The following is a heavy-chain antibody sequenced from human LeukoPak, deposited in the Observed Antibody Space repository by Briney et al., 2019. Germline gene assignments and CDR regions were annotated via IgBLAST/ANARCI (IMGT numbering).Heavy chain of an antibody. CDR1: GYTFTSYD. J-gene: IGHJ6*02. Sequence: ASVKVSCKASGYTFTSYDINWVRQATGQGLEGMGWMNPNSGNTGYAQKFQGRVTMTRNTSISTAYMELSSLRSEDTAVYYCARNRPDYYYYGMDVWGQGTTVTVSS. D-gene: IGHD2/OR15-2a*01. V-gene: IGHV1-8*01. CDR2: MNPNSGNT. CDR3: ARNRPDYYYYGMDV.